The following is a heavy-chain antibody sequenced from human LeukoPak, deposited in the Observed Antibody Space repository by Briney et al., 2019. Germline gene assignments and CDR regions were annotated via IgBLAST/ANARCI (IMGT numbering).Heavy chain of an antibody. V-gene: IGHV4-59*01. J-gene: IGHJ4*02. CDR1: GGSISSYY. CDR2: IYYSGST. Sequence: PSETLSLTCTVSGGSISSYYWSWIRQPPGKGLEWIGYIYYSGSTNYNPSLKSRVTISVDTSKNQFSLKLSSVTAADTAVYYCARITDLSVATDYWGQGTLVTVSS. D-gene: IGHD6-19*01. CDR3: ARITDLSVATDY.